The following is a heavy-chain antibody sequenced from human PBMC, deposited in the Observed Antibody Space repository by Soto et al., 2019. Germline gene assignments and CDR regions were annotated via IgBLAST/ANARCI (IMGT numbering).Heavy chain of an antibody. V-gene: IGHV3-23*01. CDR3: SKGSALDW. J-gene: IGHJ4*02. CDR2: ISDRGGGT. Sequence: PGGSLRLSCEASGFTFSTYEMSWARQAPGKGLEWVSTISDRGGGTYYAGSVKGRFTISRDNSKNTLYLQMNSLRPEDSAVYYCSKGSALDWWGQGTLVTVSS. D-gene: IGHD6-6*01. CDR1: GFTFSTYE.